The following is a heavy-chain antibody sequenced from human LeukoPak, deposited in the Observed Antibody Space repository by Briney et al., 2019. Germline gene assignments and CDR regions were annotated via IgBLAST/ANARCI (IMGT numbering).Heavy chain of an antibody. Sequence: ASVKVSCKASGYTFTSYGISWVRQAPGQGLEWMGWISAYNGNTNYAQKLQGRVTMTTDTPTSTAYMELRSLRSDDTAVYYCSRSPVGATKLDYWGQGTLVTVSS. CDR1: GYTFTSYG. CDR3: SRSPVGATKLDY. CDR2: ISAYNGNT. D-gene: IGHD1-26*01. J-gene: IGHJ4*02. V-gene: IGHV1-18*01.